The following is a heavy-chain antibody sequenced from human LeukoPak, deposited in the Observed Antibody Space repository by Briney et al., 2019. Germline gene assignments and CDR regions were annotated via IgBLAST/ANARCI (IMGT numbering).Heavy chain of an antibody. CDR1: GYTFTGYY. CDR3: ARLADGYNYGAFDI. D-gene: IGHD5-24*01. Sequence: VASVKVSCKASGYTFTGYYIHWVRQAPGQGLEWMGWINSNSGGTNYARRFQGRVTMTRDTSISTAYMEMSSLRSDDTALYYCARLADGYNYGAFDIWGQGTVVTVSS. J-gene: IGHJ3*02. V-gene: IGHV1-2*02. CDR2: INSNSGGT.